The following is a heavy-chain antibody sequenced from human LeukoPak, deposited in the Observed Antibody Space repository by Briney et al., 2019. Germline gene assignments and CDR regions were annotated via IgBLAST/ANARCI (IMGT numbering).Heavy chain of an antibody. D-gene: IGHD3-22*01. CDR1: GFTFSSYG. J-gene: IGHJ4*02. Sequence: GGSLRLSCVASGFTFSSYGMHWVRQAPGKGLEWVAVIWYDGSKTYYAGSVKGRFTITRDNAGNSLFLQMNSLRAEDTGFYFCAREGWDTSGYYYCDFWGQGTLVTVSS. CDR3: AREGWDTSGYYYCDF. CDR2: IWYDGSKT. V-gene: IGHV3-33*01.